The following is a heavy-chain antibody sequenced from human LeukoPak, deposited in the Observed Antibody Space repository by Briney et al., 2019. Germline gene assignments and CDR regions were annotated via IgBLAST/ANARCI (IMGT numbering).Heavy chain of an antibody. CDR3: ARGGNSYAFDI. V-gene: IGHV3-23*01. J-gene: IGHJ3*02. CDR1: GFTFNNYA. Sequence: GGSLSLSCVSSGFTFNNYAMNWVRQAPGKGLEWVSSISGSGSITYYADSVKGRFTISRDTSKNTLWLQMNSLRAEDTAVYYCARGGNSYAFDIWGQGTMVTVSS. D-gene: IGHD4-23*01. CDR2: ISGSGSIT.